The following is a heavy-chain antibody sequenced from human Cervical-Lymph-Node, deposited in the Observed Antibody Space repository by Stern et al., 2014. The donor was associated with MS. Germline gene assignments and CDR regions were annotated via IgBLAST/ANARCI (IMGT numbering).Heavy chain of an antibody. D-gene: IGHD5-12*01. V-gene: IGHV1-2*06. J-gene: IGHJ5*02. CDR1: GYTFTGHS. Sequence: VQLVQSGAEVKKPGTSVKVSCEASGYTFTGHSIHWVRQAPGQGLEWMGRIDPNSGGTNYAQKFQDRVTMTRDTSISTAYMELSRLRSDDTAVYYCTRDKVGSGYDGNWFDPWGQGTLVTVSS. CDR2: IDPNSGGT. CDR3: TRDKVGSGYDGNWFDP.